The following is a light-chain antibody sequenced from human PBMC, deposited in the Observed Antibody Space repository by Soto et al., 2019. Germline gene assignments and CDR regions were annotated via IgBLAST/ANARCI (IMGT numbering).Light chain of an antibody. V-gene: IGKV1-8*01. CDR1: QGISSY. CDR3: QQSYGAPIT. Sequence: AIRMTQSPSSLSASTGDRVTITCRASQGISSYLAWYQQKPGKAPKLLIYAASTLQSGVPSRFSGSGSGTDFTLTISCLQSEDFATYYCQQSYGAPITFGQGTRLEI. CDR2: AAS. J-gene: IGKJ5*01.